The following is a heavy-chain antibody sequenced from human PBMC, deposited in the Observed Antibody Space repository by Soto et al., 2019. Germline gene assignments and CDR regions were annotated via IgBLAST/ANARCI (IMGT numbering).Heavy chain of an antibody. J-gene: IGHJ6*02. CDR1: VFSLSTSGMC. CDR2: IDWDDDK. V-gene: IGHV2-70*01. Sequence: SCPTLVNPTQTLTLTCTFSVFSLSTSGMCXSWIRQPPGKALEWLALIDWDDDKYYSTSLKTMLTISKDTSKNQVVLTMTNMDPVDTATYYCARIRLELCSYYYYGMDVWGQGTTVTVSS. CDR3: ARIRLELCSYYYYGMDV. D-gene: IGHD1-7*01.